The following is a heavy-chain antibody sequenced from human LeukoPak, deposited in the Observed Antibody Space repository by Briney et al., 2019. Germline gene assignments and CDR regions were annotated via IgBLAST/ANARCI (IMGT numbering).Heavy chain of an antibody. J-gene: IGHJ3*02. CDR1: GFTFDDYA. D-gene: IGHD2-15*01. Sequence: AGGSVRLSCAASGFTFDDYAMHWVRQAPGKGLEWVSGISWNSGSIGYADSVKGRFTISRDNAKNSLYLQMNSLRAEDTALYYCARRSGYCSGGSCYSVAFDIWGQGTMVTVSS. CDR3: ARRSGYCSGGSCYSVAFDI. CDR2: ISWNSGSI. V-gene: IGHV3-9*01.